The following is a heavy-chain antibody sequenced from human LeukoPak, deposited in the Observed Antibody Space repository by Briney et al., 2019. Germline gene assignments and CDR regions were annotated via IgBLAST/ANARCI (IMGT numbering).Heavy chain of an antibody. CDR3: ARDFSYYGMDV. Sequence: GGSLRLSCAASGFTVSSNYMSWVRQAPGKGLEWVSVIYSGGSTYYADSVKGRFTISRDNSKNTLYLQVNSLRAEDTAVYYCARDFSYYGMDVWGQGTTVTVSS. CDR1: GFTVSSNY. V-gene: IGHV3-53*01. J-gene: IGHJ6*02. CDR2: IYSGGST.